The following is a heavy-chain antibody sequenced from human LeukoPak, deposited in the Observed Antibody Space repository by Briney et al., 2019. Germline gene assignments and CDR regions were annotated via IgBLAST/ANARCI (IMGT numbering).Heavy chain of an antibody. CDR2: IIPTFGTA. V-gene: IGHV1-69*05. CDR3: ARGVSGLMVYAMDY. Sequence: GSSVKVSCKASGGTFSSYAISWVRQAPGQGLEWMGGIIPTFGTANYAQKFQGRVTITTDESTSTAYMELSSLRSEDTAVYYCARGVSGLMVYAMDYWGQGTLVTVSS. D-gene: IGHD2-8*01. J-gene: IGHJ4*02. CDR1: GGTFSSYA.